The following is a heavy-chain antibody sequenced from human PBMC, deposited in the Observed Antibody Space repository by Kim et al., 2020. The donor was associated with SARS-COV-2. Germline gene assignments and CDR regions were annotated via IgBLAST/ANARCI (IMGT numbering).Heavy chain of an antibody. J-gene: IGHJ4*02. CDR3: TTVLITGTTSESRVALDY. V-gene: IGHV3-15*01. CDR2: IKSKTDGGTT. D-gene: IGHD1-20*01. Sequence: GGSLRLSCAASGFTFSNAWMSWVRQAPGKGLEWVGRIKSKTDGGTTDYAAPVKGRFTISRDDSKNTLYLQMNSLKTEDTAVYYCTTVLITGTTSESRVALDYWGGGTLVTVSS. CDR1: GFTFSNAW.